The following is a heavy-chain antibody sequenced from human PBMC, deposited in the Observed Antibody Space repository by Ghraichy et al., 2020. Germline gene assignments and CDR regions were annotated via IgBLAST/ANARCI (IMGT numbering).Heavy chain of an antibody. V-gene: IGHV3-23*01. J-gene: IGHJ4*02. CDR2: ITGSGGST. CDR3: AKDWDYYYDGSGYYFDS. D-gene: IGHD3-22*01. CDR1: GFTFRSYA. Sequence: GGSLRLSCAASGFTFRSYAMSWVRQVPGKGLEWVSGITGSGGSTYYADSVKGRFTISRDNSKNTLYLQMNSLRAEDTAVYYCAKDWDYYYDGSGYYFDSWGQGILVAVSS.